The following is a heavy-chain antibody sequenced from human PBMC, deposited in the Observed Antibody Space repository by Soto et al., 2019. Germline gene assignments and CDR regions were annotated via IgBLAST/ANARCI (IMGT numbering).Heavy chain of an antibody. J-gene: IGHJ6*02. Sequence: QVQLVQSGAEVKKPGASVKVSCKASGYTFTSYAMHWVRQAPGQRLEWMGWINAGNGNTKYSQKFQDRVTITSDTSASTFYMELCSLRSDHMPEYYCSSSPITLVPYVLDVWGQGTTVTVSS. CDR1: GYTFTSYA. CDR3: SSSPITLVPYVLDV. CDR2: INAGNGNT. D-gene: IGHD3-10*01. V-gene: IGHV1-3*01.